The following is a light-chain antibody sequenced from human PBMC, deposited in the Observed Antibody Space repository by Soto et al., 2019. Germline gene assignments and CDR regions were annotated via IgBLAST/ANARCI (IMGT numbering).Light chain of an antibody. Sequence: EIEMTQSPATLSVSPGERATLSCRASQSVSSNLAWYQQKPGQAPRLLIYGASTRATGIPARFSGRGSGTEFTLTISSLQSEDFAVYYCQQYNNWPPLTFGGGTKVEIK. J-gene: IGKJ4*01. CDR2: GAS. CDR1: QSVSSN. V-gene: IGKV3-15*01. CDR3: QQYNNWPPLT.